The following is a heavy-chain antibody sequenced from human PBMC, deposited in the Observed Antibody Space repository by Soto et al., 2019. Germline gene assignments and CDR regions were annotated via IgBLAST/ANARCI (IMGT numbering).Heavy chain of an antibody. V-gene: IGHV4-59*01. D-gene: IGHD4-4*01. CDR2: IYYSGST. J-gene: IGHJ4*02. CDR3: ARAKSNYQTFDH. Sequence: SESLSLTCTVSGDSMSSYYWSWIRQPPGTGLEWIGYIYYSGSTTYNPSLRSRVTMSVDTSKNQFSLRLSSVTAADTAVYYCARAKSNYQTFDHWGQGSQVTVSS. CDR1: GDSMSSYY.